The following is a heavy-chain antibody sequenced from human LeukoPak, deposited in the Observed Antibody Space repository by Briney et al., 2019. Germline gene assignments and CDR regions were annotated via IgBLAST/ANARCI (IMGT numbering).Heavy chain of an antibody. CDR2: IKQDGSEK. D-gene: IGHD3-9*01. V-gene: IGHV3-7*01. J-gene: IGHJ4*02. CDR1: GFTFSSYA. CDR3: AALLRYFDWLLPN. Sequence: GGSLRLSCAASGFTFSSYAMNWVRQALGKGLEWVANIKQDGSEKYYVDSVKGRFTISRDNAKNSLYLQMNSLRAEDTAVYYCAALLRYFDWLLPNWGQGTLVTVSS.